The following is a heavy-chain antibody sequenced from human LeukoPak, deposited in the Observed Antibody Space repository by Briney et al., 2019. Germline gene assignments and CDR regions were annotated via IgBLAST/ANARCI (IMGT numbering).Heavy chain of an antibody. V-gene: IGHV3-30*18. Sequence: GGSLRLSCAASGFTFSSYGMHWVRQAPGKGLEWVAGISYDGRSKEYVDSVKGRFTISRDNSKNTLYLQMNNLRAKDTAVYYCAKDRGYSHGFDYWGQGTLLTVSS. CDR3: AKDRGYSHGFDY. CDR1: GFTFSSYG. CDR2: ISYDGRSK. D-gene: IGHD5-18*01. J-gene: IGHJ4*02.